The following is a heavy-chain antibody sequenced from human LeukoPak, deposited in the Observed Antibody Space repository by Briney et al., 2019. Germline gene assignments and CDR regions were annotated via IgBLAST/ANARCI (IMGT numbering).Heavy chain of an antibody. J-gene: IGHJ4*02. CDR1: GFTFSDYS. Sequence: GGSLRLSCAASGFTFSDYSMNWVRQAPGKGLEWVSSISSSTSYIFYADSMKGRFTISRDNAKNSLYLQMNSLRAEDTAVYYCAREEYGGNSDAHFDYWGQGALVTVFS. CDR3: AREEYGGNSDAHFDY. CDR2: ISSSTSYI. D-gene: IGHD4-23*01. V-gene: IGHV3-21*01.